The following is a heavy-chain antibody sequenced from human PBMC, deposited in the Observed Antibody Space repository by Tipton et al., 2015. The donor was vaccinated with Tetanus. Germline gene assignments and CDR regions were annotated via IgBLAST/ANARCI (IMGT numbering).Heavy chain of an antibody. CDR2: VSYSGRT. Sequence: TLSLTCIVSGGSVRSGDYSWNWIRQPPGKGLEWLAYVSYSGRTNSNYSLKSRITISQDTSKNQFSLKLTSVTAADTAVYYCARANYDFPKKGPFDSWGQGTLVIVSS. CDR1: GGSVRSGDYS. V-gene: IGHV4-61*08. D-gene: IGHD3-3*01. CDR3: ARANYDFPKKGPFDS. J-gene: IGHJ4*02.